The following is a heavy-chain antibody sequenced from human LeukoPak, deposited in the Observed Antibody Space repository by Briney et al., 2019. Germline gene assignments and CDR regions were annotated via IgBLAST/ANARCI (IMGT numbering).Heavy chain of an antibody. V-gene: IGHV3-74*01. CDR1: GFTFSSYW. J-gene: IGHJ4*02. CDR3: VRLVEYYYDSSGYYSFDY. Sequence: GGSLRLSCAASGFTFSSYWMHWVRQAPGKGLVWVSRINSDGSSTSYADSVKGRFTISRDNAKNTLSLQMNSLRAEDTAVYYCVRLVEYYYDSSGYYSFDYWGQGTLVTVSS. D-gene: IGHD3-22*01. CDR2: INSDGSST.